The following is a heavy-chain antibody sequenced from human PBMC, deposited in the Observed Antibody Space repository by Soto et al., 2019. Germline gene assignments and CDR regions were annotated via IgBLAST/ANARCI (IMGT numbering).Heavy chain of an antibody. CDR1: GFTFSSYG. CDR2: ISYDGSNK. CDR3: AKEGGGYSYGRFDY. D-gene: IGHD5-18*01. V-gene: IGHV3-30*18. J-gene: IGHJ4*02. Sequence: VGSLRLSCAASGFTFSSYGMHWVRQAPGKGLEWVAVISYDGSNKYYADSVKGRFTISRDNSKNTLYLQMNSLRAEDTAVYYCAKEGGGYSYGRFDYWGQGTLVTVSS.